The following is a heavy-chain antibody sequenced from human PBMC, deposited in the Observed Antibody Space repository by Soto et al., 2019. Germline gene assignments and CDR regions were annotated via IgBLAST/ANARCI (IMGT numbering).Heavy chain of an antibody. CDR1: GYTFTSYY. J-gene: IGHJ5*02. CDR3: ARDYDFWSGHYSNEVDP. Sequence: ASVKVSCKASGYTFTSYYMHWVRQAPGQGLEWMGIINPSGGSTSYAQKFQGRVTMTRDTSTSTVYMELRSLRSDDTAVYYCARDYDFWSGHYSNEVDPWGQGTLVTVSS. V-gene: IGHV1-46*01. CDR2: INPSGGST. D-gene: IGHD3-3*01.